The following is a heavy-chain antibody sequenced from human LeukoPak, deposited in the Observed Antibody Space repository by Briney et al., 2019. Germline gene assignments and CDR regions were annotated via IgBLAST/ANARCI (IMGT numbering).Heavy chain of an antibody. Sequence: VASVKVSCKASGYTFTGYYMHWVRQAPGQGLEWMGWINPNSGGTNYAQKFQGRVTMTKDTSISTAYMELSRLRSDDTAVYYCARESLDYADSNASLDYWGQGPRVTVTA. CDR3: ARESLDYADSNASLDY. J-gene: IGHJ4*02. V-gene: IGHV1-2*02. CDR2: INPNSGGT. CDR1: GYTFTGYY. D-gene: IGHD4-17*01.